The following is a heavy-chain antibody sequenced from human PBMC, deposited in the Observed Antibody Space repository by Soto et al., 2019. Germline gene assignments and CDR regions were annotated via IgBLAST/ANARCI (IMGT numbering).Heavy chain of an antibody. Sequence: PSETLSLTCTVSGGTVSSGGYYWSWIRQPPGKGLEWIGYISSRGSANYNPCLKSRVTISVDTSKNQFSLKLTSVTAADTAVYYCAMAGNYRYFDAWGQGTLVTVSS. CDR2: ISSRGSA. J-gene: IGHJ4*02. D-gene: IGHD1-7*01. CDR1: GGTVSSGGYY. V-gene: IGHV4-61*08. CDR3: AMAGNYRYFDA.